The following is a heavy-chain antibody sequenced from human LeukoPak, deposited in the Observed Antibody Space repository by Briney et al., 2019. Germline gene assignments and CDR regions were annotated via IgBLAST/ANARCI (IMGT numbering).Heavy chain of an antibody. Sequence: GGSLRLSCAISGFSVSSKYMSWVRQPPGKGPEWVSVIYNDGSTYYADSVKGRFTISRDNANKSLYLQMNSLRADDTAVYYCARVDPYGGNSQGAFDIWGQGTMVIVSS. CDR2: IYNDGST. CDR3: ARVDPYGGNSQGAFDI. D-gene: IGHD4-23*01. J-gene: IGHJ3*02. CDR1: GFSVSSKY. V-gene: IGHV3-53*01.